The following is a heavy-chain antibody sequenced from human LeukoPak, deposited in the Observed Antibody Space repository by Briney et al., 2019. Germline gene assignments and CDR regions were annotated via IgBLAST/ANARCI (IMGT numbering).Heavy chain of an antibody. CDR2: ITDSGGAT. Sequence: GRSLTLSCTASGFTFSNYAMSWVRQAPGTGLEWFSAITDSGGATYYSDSVKGRFIISRDNSKNSLYLHMNSLRAEDTAVYYCARLTAAAGGFDYWGQGTLVTVSS. J-gene: IGHJ4*02. CDR3: ARLTAAAGGFDY. D-gene: IGHD6-13*01. V-gene: IGHV3-23*01. CDR1: GFTFSNYA.